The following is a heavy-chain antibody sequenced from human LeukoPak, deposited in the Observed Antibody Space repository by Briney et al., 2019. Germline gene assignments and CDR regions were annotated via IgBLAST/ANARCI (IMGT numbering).Heavy chain of an antibody. CDR1: GFTFSSYW. V-gene: IGHV3-74*01. CDR2: INSDGSST. J-gene: IGHJ4*02. D-gene: IGHD3-16*01. Sequence: GGSLRLSCAASGFTFSSYWMHWVRQAPGKGLVWVSRINSDGSSTSYADSVKGRFTISRDNAKNTLYLQMTSLRAEDTAVYYCARDGFIPYFDYWGQGTLVTVSS. CDR3: ARDGFIPYFDY.